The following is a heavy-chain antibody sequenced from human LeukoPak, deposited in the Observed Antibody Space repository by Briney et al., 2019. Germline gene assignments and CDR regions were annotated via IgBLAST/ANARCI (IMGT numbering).Heavy chain of an antibody. D-gene: IGHD1-14*01. V-gene: IGHV3-21*01. CDR3: ARDRGRNSFDY. Sequence: GSLRLSCVASGFTFSSYNMNWVRQAPGKGLEWVSSISSSSRYIYYTDSVKGRFTISRDNSKNSLYLQLTSLRAEDTALYYCARDRGRNSFDYWGQGTLVSVSS. J-gene: IGHJ4*02. CDR1: GFTFSSYN. CDR2: ISSSSRYI.